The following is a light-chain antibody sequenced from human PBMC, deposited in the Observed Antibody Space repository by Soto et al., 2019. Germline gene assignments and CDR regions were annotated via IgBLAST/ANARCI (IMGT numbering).Light chain of an antibody. CDR1: SSDVGSYNL. CDR2: EVS. J-gene: IGLJ2*01. Sequence: QSALTQPASVSGSPGQSITISCTGTSSDVGSYNLVSWCQQHPGKAPKLMIYEVSKRPSGVSNRFSGSKSGNTASLTISGLQAEDEADYYCCSYAGSSIVVFGGGTQLTVL. V-gene: IGLV2-23*02. CDR3: CSYAGSSIVV.